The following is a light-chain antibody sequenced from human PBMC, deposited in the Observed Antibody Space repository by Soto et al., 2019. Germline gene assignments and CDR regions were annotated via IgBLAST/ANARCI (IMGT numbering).Light chain of an antibody. CDR3: SSYAGSNNYV. CDR2: GVT. Sequence: ALTQPPSASGSPGQSVTISCTGTSSDVGAYTYVSWYQQHPGKAPKLMIYGVTERPSGVPDRFSGSKSGNTASLTVSGLQTEDEAYYYCSSYAGSNNYVFGTGTKVTVL. V-gene: IGLV2-8*01. CDR1: SSDVGAYTY. J-gene: IGLJ1*01.